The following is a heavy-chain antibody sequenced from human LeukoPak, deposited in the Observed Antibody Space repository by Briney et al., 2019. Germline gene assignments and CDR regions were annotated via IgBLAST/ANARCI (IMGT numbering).Heavy chain of an antibody. CDR1: GGSISSSTYY. V-gene: IGHV4-39*01. D-gene: IGHD5-24*01. J-gene: IGHJ4*02. CDR3: AGKRRDGYNYIAY. Sequence: SETLSLTCAVSGGSISSSTYYWGWIRQPPGKGLEWIGNIYYSGSTYYNPSLKSRVTISLDTSKNQFSLKLTSVTAADTAVYYCAGKRRDGYNYIAYWGQGTLITASS. CDR2: IYYSGST.